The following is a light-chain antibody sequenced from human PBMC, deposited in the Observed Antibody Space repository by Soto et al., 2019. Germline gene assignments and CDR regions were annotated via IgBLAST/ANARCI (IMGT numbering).Light chain of an antibody. CDR2: GAS. Sequence: EIVMTQSPATLSVSPGERATLSCRASQSVSSNLAWYQQKPGQAPRLLIYGASTRATGIPARFSGSGSGTEFTLTISSLQSEDFAVYFCQQYGSSPYTFGQGTKVE. CDR3: QQYGSSPYT. V-gene: IGKV3-15*01. J-gene: IGKJ2*01. CDR1: QSVSSN.